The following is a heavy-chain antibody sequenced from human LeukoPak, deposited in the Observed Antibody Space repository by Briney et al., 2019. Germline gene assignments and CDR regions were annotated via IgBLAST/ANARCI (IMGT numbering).Heavy chain of an antibody. CDR2: ISWNSGSI. D-gene: IGHD5-18*01. Sequence: GGSLRLSCAASGFTFDDYAMHWVRQAPGKGLEWVSGISWNSGSIGYADSVKGRFTISRDNAKNSLYLQMNSLRAEDTALYYCAKSEGLHYYYYYMDVWGKGTTVTISS. CDR3: AKSEGLHYYYYYMDV. J-gene: IGHJ6*03. CDR1: GFTFDDYA. V-gene: IGHV3-9*01.